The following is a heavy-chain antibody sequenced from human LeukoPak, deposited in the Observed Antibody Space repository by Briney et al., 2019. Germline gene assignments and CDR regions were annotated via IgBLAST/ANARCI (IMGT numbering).Heavy chain of an antibody. J-gene: IGHJ4*02. CDR3: AGLNSSGWYDLPDY. Sequence: PSETLSLTCTVSGGSISSYYWSWIRRPPGKGLEWIGYIYYSGSTNYNPSLKSRVTISVDTSKNQFSLKLSSVTAADTAVYYCAGLNSSGWYDLPDYWGQGTLVTASS. CDR2: IYYSGST. V-gene: IGHV4-59*08. CDR1: GGSISSYY. D-gene: IGHD6-19*01.